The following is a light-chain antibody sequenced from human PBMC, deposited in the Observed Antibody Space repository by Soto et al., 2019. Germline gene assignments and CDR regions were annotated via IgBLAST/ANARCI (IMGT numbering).Light chain of an antibody. Sequence: DIQMTQSPPDMSASVGAGVTITCRASQGISNGLAWCQQKPGQVPKRLIYAASSLQSGVPSRFSGSGSWTEFTLTITNLLPEDSATYYCLQHKNYPRTFRRGTKVDIK. CDR2: AAS. J-gene: IGKJ1*01. V-gene: IGKV1-17*03. CDR3: LQHKNYPRT. CDR1: QGISNG.